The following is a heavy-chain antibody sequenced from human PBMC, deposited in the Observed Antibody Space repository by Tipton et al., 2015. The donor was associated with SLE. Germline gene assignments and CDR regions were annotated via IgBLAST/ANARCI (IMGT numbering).Heavy chain of an antibody. CDR2: INPTGGIT. V-gene: IGHV1-46*01. J-gene: IGHJ6*02. CDR1: GYTFTTYY. D-gene: IGHD3-10*01. Sequence: QLVQSGAEVKKPGASVKVSCKASGYTFTTYYIHWVRQAHGQGLEWMGIINPTGGITSYAQKFQGRVTMTRDTSTSTVYMELSSLRSEDTAMYYCATRSIPVGSSGMDVWGQGTTVTVSS. CDR3: ATRSIPVGSSGMDV.